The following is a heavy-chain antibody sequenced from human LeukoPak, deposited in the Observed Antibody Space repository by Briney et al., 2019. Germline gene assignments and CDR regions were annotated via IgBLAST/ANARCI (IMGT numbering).Heavy chain of an antibody. J-gene: IGHJ4*02. D-gene: IGHD1-26*01. Sequence: GGSLRLSCAASGFTFSSYSMNWVRQAPGKGLEWVSSISSSSSYINYADSVKGRFTISRDNAKNSLYLQMNSLRAEDTAVYYCARDFMWELPFDYWGQGTLVTVSS. CDR2: ISSSSSYI. CDR1: GFTFSSYS. CDR3: ARDFMWELPFDY. V-gene: IGHV3-21*01.